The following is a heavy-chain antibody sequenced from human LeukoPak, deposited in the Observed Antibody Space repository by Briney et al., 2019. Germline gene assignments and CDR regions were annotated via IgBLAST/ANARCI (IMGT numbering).Heavy chain of an antibody. CDR2: IYYSGST. Sequence: SETLSLTCAVSGGSISSYYWSWIRQPPGKGLEWIGYIYYSGSTNYNPSLKSRVTISVDTSKNQFSLELTSVTAADTAVYYCARYGETCYVYWGQGTLVTVSS. V-gene: IGHV4-59*01. CDR1: GGSISSYY. CDR3: ARYGETCYVY. J-gene: IGHJ4*02. D-gene: IGHD4/OR15-4a*01.